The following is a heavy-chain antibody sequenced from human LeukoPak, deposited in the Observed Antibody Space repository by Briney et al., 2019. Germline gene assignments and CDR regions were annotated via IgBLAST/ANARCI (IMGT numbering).Heavy chain of an antibody. CDR3: TNGRESYHRPGIEFDY. CDR1: GVTFCTYG. Sequence: PGGSLRLSCAASGVTFCTYGMHWVRQAPGKGLEWVAGVSYDGSKTYYVDSVKGRFTISRDNSKDTLYLQMNSLRAEDTAVYYCTNGRESYHRPGIEFDYWGQGTLVTVSA. D-gene: IGHD5-18*01. CDR2: VSYDGSKT. V-gene: IGHV3-30*18. J-gene: IGHJ4*02.